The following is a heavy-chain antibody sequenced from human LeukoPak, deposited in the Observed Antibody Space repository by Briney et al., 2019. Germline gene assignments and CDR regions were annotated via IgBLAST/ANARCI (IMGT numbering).Heavy chain of an antibody. J-gene: IGHJ6*03. CDR1: GGSISSTTYY. Sequence: SETLSLTCTVSGGSISSTTYYWGWFRQPPGKGLEWIGSVSYSGNTHYSPSLTGRVSISVDTSKSQFSLSLSSVTAADTAMYWCVRQSRIFGVTRPGYMDVWGKGIMVSVSS. V-gene: IGHV4-39*01. CDR2: VSYSGNT. CDR3: VRQSRIFGVTRPGYMDV. D-gene: IGHD3-3*01.